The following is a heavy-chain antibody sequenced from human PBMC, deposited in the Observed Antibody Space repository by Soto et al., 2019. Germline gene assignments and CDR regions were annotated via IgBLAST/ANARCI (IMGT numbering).Heavy chain of an antibody. D-gene: IGHD5-18*01. CDR3: ARTESGYSYGFADV. CDR1: GFTFSTYT. V-gene: IGHV3-21*04. CDR2: ISSSSSYR. J-gene: IGHJ6*02. Sequence: GGSLRLSCAASGFTFSTYTMNWVRQAPGKGLEWVSSISSSSSYRYYTDSVKGRFTISRDNAKNSLYLQMNSLRAEDTAMYYCARTESGYSYGFADVWGQGTTVTVSS.